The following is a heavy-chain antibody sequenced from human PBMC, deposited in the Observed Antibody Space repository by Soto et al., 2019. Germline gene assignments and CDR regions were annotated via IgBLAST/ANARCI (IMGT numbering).Heavy chain of an antibody. D-gene: IGHD3-10*01. CDR1: GGSISSGDYY. J-gene: IGHJ4*02. V-gene: IGHV4-30-4*01. Sequence: SETLSLTCTVSGGSISSGDYYWSWIRQPPGKGLEWIGYIYYSGSTYYNPSLKSRVTISVNTSKNQFSLKLSSVTAADTALYYCARVGGFGATTIDYWGQGTLVTVSS. CDR2: IYYSGST. CDR3: ARVGGFGATTIDY.